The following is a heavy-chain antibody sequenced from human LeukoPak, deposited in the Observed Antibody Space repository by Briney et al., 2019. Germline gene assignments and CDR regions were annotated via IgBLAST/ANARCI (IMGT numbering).Heavy chain of an antibody. Sequence: GGSLRLSCAASGFTFSSYSMNWVRQAPGKGLEWVSSISSSSSYIYYADSVKGRFTISRDNAKNSLYLQMNSLRAEDTAVYYCARDPVDGLNPFDYWGQGTLVTVSS. CDR1: GFTFSSYS. V-gene: IGHV3-21*01. CDR2: ISSSSSYI. D-gene: IGHD4-23*01. J-gene: IGHJ4*02. CDR3: ARDPVDGLNPFDY.